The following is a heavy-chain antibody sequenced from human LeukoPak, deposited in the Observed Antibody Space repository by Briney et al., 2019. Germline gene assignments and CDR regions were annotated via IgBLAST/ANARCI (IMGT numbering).Heavy chain of an antibody. D-gene: IGHD3-10*01. CDR3: ARGHVVRGVIITKPKYYYYYYMDV. Sequence: ASVKVSCKASGYTFTGYYMHWVRQAPGQGLEWMGWINPNSGGTNYAQKFQGRVTMTRDTSISTAYMELSRLRSDDTAVYYCARGHVVRGVIITKPKYYYYYYMDVWGKGTTVTVSS. CDR1: GYTFTGYY. J-gene: IGHJ6*03. CDR2: INPNSGGT. V-gene: IGHV1-2*02.